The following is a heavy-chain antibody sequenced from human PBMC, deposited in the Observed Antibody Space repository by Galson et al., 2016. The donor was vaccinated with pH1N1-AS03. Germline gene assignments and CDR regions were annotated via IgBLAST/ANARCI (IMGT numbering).Heavy chain of an antibody. CDR3: ARTNYYHSSGDY. CDR2: ISADNTDT. D-gene: IGHD3-22*01. J-gene: IGHJ4*02. Sequence: SVKVSCKASGYTFTNYAVHWVRQAPGQRLEWMGWISADNTDTKYSQKFQDRVTITRDTFATTAYMELSSLRPEDTAVYYCARTNYYHSSGDYWGQGTLVTVSS. CDR1: GYTFTNYA. V-gene: IGHV1-3*01.